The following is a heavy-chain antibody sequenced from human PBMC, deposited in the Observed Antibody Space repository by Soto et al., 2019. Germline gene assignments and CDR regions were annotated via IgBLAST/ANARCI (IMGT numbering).Heavy chain of an antibody. CDR3: ARAEEARYCSGGSCLDY. D-gene: IGHD2-15*01. CDR2: IYYSGST. V-gene: IGHV4-31*03. Sequence: SETLSLTCTVSGGSISSGGYYWSWIRQHPGKGLEWIGYIYYSGSTYYNPSLKSRVTISVDTSKNQFSLKLSSVTAADAAVYYCARAEEARYCSGGSCLDYWGQGTLVTVSS. J-gene: IGHJ4*02. CDR1: GGSISSGGYY.